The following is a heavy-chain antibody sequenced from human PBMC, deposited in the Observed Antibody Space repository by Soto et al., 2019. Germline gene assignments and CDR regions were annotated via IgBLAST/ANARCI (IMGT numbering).Heavy chain of an antibody. D-gene: IGHD5-18*01. Sequence: SETLSLTCAVYGGSFSGYYWSWIRQPPGKGLEWIGEINHSGSTNYNPSLKSRVTISVDTSKNQFSLKLSSVTAADTAVYYCARQGYSYGDFDYWGQGTLVTVSS. CDR3: ARQGYSYGDFDY. V-gene: IGHV4-34*01. J-gene: IGHJ4*02. CDR2: INHSGST. CDR1: GGSFSGYY.